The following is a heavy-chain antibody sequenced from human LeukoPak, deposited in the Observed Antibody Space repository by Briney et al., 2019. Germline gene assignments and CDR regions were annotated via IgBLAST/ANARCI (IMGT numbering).Heavy chain of an antibody. J-gene: IGHJ4*02. D-gene: IGHD3-10*01. V-gene: IGHV3-23*01. CDR3: AKVTYGSGTYGAFDY. Sequence: GGTLRLSCAGSGFTFSSYGMSWVRQAPGKGLEWVSCIRGSGTSTYYADSVKGRFTISRDNSKNTLYLQMNSLRAEDTAVYYCAKVTYGSGTYGAFDYWGQGTLVTVSS. CDR1: GFTFSSYG. CDR2: IRGSGTST.